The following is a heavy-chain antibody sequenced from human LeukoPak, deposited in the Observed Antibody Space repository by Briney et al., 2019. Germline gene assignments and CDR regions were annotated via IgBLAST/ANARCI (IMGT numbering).Heavy chain of an antibody. J-gene: IGHJ4*02. V-gene: IGHV3-23*01. CDR1: GFIFSKYA. Sequence: GGSLRLSCAASGFIFSKYAMTWVRQAPGKGLEWVSAISGSGGSTYYADSVKGRFTISRDNSKNTLYLQMNSLRADDTALYFCAKDNNYGPYYFDSWGQGTLVTVSS. CDR2: ISGSGGST. D-gene: IGHD4-17*01. CDR3: AKDNNYGPYYFDS.